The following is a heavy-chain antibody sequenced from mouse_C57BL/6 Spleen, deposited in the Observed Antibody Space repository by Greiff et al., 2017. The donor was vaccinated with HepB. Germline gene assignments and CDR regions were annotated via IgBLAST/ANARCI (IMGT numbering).Heavy chain of an antibody. CDR3: ARSTYSNYFDY. CDR2: IYPGDGDT. J-gene: IGHJ2*01. CDR1: GYAFSSYW. V-gene: IGHV1-80*01. Sequence: VQRVESGAELVKPGASVKISCKASGYAFSSYWMNWVKQRPGKGLEWIGQIYPGDGDTNYNGKFKGKATLTADKSSSTAYMQLSSLTSEDSAVYFCARSTYSNYFDYWGQGTTLTVSS. D-gene: IGHD2-5*01.